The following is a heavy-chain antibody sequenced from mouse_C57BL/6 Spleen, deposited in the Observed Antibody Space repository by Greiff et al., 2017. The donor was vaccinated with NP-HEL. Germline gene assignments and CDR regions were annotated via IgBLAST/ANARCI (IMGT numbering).Heavy chain of an antibody. CDR3: ARSGVDSSGEVFDY. CDR2: IYPGSGNT. Sequence: VQLQQSGAELVRPGASVKLSCKASGYTFTDYYINWVKQRPGQGLEWIARIYPGSGNTYYNEKFKGKATLTAEKSSSTAYMQLSSLTSEDSAVYFCARSGVDSSGEVFDYWGQGTTLTVSS. D-gene: IGHD3-2*02. CDR1: GYTFTDYY. J-gene: IGHJ2*01. V-gene: IGHV1-76*01.